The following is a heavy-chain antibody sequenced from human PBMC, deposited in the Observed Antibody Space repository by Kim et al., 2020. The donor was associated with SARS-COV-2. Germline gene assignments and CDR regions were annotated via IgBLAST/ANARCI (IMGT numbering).Heavy chain of an antibody. Sequence: SNKYDADAVKGRFTISRDNAKNTLYLQMNSLRAEDTAVYYCAKDSEEGGVWGQGTLVTVSS. V-gene: IGHV3-30*02. J-gene: IGHJ4*02. D-gene: IGHD2-8*01. CDR3: AKDSEEGGV. CDR2: SNK.